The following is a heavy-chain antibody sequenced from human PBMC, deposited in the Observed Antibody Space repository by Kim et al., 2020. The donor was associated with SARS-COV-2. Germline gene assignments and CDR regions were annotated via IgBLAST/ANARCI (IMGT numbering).Heavy chain of an antibody. V-gene: IGHV3-15*01. CDR3: TTDLHDYGDYDY. D-gene: IGHD4-17*01. Sequence: GGSLRLSCAASGFTFSNAWMSWVRQAPGKGPEWVGRIKSKTDGGTTDYAAPVKGRFTISRDDSKNTLYLQMNSLKTEDTAVYYCTTDLHDYGDYDYWGQGTLVTVSS. J-gene: IGHJ4*02. CDR2: IKSKTDGGTT. CDR1: GFTFSNAW.